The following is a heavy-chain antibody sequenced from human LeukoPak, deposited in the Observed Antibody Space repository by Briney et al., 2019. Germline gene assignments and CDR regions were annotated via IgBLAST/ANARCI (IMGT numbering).Heavy chain of an antibody. Sequence: GRSLRLSCAASGFTFSSYGMHWVRQAPGKGLEWVALISYDGTNKYYADSVKGRFTISRDNSKNTLYLQMNTLRVEDTAVYYCAKDRGYSNGCFDYWGQGTLVTVSS. D-gene: IGHD6-19*01. CDR1: GFTFSSYG. CDR2: ISYDGTNK. J-gene: IGHJ4*02. CDR3: AKDRGYSNGCFDY. V-gene: IGHV3-30*18.